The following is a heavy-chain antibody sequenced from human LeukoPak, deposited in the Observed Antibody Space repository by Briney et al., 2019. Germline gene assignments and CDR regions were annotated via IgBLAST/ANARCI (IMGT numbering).Heavy chain of an antibody. Sequence: SETLSLTCTVSGGSITGYYWSWIRRFPGEGLEWIGYIYYSGSTNYNPSLNSRLTISLDTSKNEFSLRLTSVTAADTAVYYCARATYTSTWSKIDSWGPGTLVTVSS. CDR2: IYYSGST. J-gene: IGHJ4*02. D-gene: IGHD6-13*01. CDR3: ARATYTSTWSKIDS. CDR1: GGSITGYY. V-gene: IGHV4-59*01.